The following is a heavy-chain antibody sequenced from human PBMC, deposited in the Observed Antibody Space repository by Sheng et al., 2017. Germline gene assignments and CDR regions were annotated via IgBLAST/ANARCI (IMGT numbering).Heavy chain of an antibody. J-gene: IGHJ3*02. V-gene: IGHV3-48*03. CDR3: ARDPRHYGANSAFDI. CDR2: INSIGNTM. D-gene: IGHD4-17*01. CDR1: GFTFSTYE. Sequence: EVQLVESGGGLVQPGGSLRLSCAASGFTFSTYEMNWVRQAPGRGLEWFSYINSIGNTMHYADSVKGRFTISRDNAKNSLYLQMNSLRAEDTAVYYCARDPRHYGANSAFDIWGQGTMVTVSS.